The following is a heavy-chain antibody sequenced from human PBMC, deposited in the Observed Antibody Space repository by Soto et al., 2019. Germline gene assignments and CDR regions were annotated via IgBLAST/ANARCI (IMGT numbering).Heavy chain of an antibody. J-gene: IGHJ3*02. CDR1: GGTFSSYA. D-gene: IGHD3-22*01. V-gene: IGHV1-69*13. CDR3: ARGGGGDYYDSSGYHAFDI. Sequence: GASVKVSCKASGGTFSSYAISWVRQAPGQGLEWMGGIIPIFGTANYAQKFQGRVTITADESTSTAYMELSSLRSEDTAVYYCARGGGGDYYDSSGYHAFDIWGQGTMVTVSS. CDR2: IIPIFGTA.